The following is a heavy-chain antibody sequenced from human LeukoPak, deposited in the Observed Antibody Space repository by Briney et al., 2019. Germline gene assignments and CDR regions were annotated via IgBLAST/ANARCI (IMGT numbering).Heavy chain of an antibody. CDR3: ARHGYSYDLVSALDY. V-gene: IGHV4-39*01. CDR1: GGSISSRSSY. CDR2: IYYSGST. J-gene: IGHJ4*02. Sequence: SETLSLTCTVSGGSISSRSSYWGWIRQPPGKGLEWIGSIYYSGSTYYSPSLKSRVTISGDTSKNQFSLKLSSVTAADTAVYFCARHGYSYDLVSALDYWGQGTLVTVSS. D-gene: IGHD5-18*01.